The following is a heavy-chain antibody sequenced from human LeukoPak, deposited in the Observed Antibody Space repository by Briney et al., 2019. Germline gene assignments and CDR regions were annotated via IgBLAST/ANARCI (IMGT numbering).Heavy chain of an antibody. J-gene: IGHJ4*02. CDR2: ISSSGTYI. Sequence: GGSLRLSCAASGFTFSTYNMNWVRQAPGKGLEWVSSISSSGTYIYYIDSVKGRFTISRDNAKNSLFLQMNSLRAEDTAVYYCARELMGLTMIVVVNPIDYWGQGTLVTVSS. V-gene: IGHV3-21*01. CDR3: ARELMGLTMIVVVNPIDY. D-gene: IGHD3-22*01. CDR1: GFTFSTYN.